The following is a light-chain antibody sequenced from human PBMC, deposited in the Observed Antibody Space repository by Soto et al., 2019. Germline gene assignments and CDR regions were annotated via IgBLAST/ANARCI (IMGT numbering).Light chain of an antibody. Sequence: QAVVTQEPSLTVSPGGTVTLTCGSSTGAVTSGHYTCWFQQKPGQAPRTLIYDTSNRHSWTPARFSGSLLGGKAALTLSGAQPEDEAEYYCLLSYSASYVFGIGTKVTVL. CDR2: DTS. CDR1: TGAVTSGHY. CDR3: LLSYSASYV. J-gene: IGLJ1*01. V-gene: IGLV7-46*01.